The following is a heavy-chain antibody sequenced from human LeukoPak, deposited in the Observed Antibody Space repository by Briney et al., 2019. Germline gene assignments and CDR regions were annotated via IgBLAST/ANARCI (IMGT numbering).Heavy chain of an antibody. Sequence: ASVKVSCKASGYSFSSNDINWVRQATGQGLEWMGWMNPNSGNTGYAQKFQGRVTMTRNTSISTAYMELSSLRSEDTAVYYCARWGNCGGDCYSTAGAFDIWGQGTMVTVPS. D-gene: IGHD2-21*02. CDR3: ARWGNCGGDCYSTAGAFDI. CDR1: GYSFSSND. J-gene: IGHJ3*02. V-gene: IGHV1-8*01. CDR2: MNPNSGNT.